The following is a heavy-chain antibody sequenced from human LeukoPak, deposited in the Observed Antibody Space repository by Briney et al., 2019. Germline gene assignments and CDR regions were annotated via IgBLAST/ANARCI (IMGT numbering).Heavy chain of an antibody. D-gene: IGHD3-22*01. J-gene: IGHJ4*02. CDR2: ISGSGSNT. Sequence: GGSLRLSCAASGFTFSSYAMSWVRQAPGKGLEWVSTISGSGSNTHYADSVKGRFTISRDNSKNTLYLQMNSLRAEDTAVYYCAKDPNSYDSSGYPLWGQGTLVTVSS. V-gene: IGHV3-23*01. CDR3: AKDPNSYDSSGYPL. CDR1: GFTFSSYA.